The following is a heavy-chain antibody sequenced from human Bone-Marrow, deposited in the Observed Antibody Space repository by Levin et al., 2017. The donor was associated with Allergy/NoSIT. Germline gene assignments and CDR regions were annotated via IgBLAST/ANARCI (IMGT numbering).Heavy chain of an antibody. CDR1: GYTFTSYA. CDR2: INAGNGNT. CDR3: ARGDITIFGLLGYFDY. Sequence: ASVKVSCKASGYTFTSYAMHWVRQAPGQRLEWMGWINAGNGNTKYSQKFQGRVTITRDTSASTAYMELSSLRSEDTAVYYCARGDITIFGLLGYFDYWGQGTLVTVSS. V-gene: IGHV1-3*01. J-gene: IGHJ4*02. D-gene: IGHD3-3*01.